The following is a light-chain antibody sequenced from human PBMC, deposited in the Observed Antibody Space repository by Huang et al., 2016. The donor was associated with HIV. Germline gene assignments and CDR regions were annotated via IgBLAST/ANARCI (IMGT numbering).Light chain of an antibody. CDR1: LEINNY. J-gene: IGKJ1*01. Sequence: DIQMTQSPSSLSASLGDKVTISCQASLEINNYLNLYQQKPGEAPKLLIYDASNLETGVPSRFRCSRSGTHFTFTVSSLQPEDVATYHCQQYDTLPWTFGQGTTVEI. CDR3: QQYDTLPWT. CDR2: DAS. V-gene: IGKV1-33*01.